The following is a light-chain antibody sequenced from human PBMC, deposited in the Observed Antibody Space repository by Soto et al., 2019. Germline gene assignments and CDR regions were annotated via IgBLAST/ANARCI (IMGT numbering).Light chain of an antibody. J-gene: IGKJ1*01. CDR3: QQGYSIHQT. V-gene: IGKV1-39*01. CDR2: AAS. CDR1: QSISSY. Sequence: DIQMTQSPPSLSASVGDRVTISCRASQSISSYLNWYQQKPGKAPKLLIYAASSLQSGVPSRFSGSGSGTDFTLTISSLQPEDFATYFCQQGYSIHQTFGQGTK.